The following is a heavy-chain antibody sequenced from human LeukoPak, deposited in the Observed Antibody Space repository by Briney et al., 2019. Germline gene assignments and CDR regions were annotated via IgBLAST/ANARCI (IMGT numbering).Heavy chain of an antibody. D-gene: IGHD1-26*01. CDR3: ARQSGGTYQDFDY. CDR2: FYSSGTT. J-gene: IGHJ4*02. CDR1: GGFISTSAYY. V-gene: IGHV4-39*01. Sequence: SETLSLTCTVSGGFISTSAYYWGWIRQPPGKGLEWIGSFYSSGTTYYNPSLKSRLTISVDTAKNQFSLNLSSVIAADTAVYYCARQSGGTYQDFDYWGRGILVTVSS.